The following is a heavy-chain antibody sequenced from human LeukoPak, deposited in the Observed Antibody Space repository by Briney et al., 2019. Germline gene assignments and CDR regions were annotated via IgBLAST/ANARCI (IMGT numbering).Heavy chain of an antibody. J-gene: IGHJ4*02. D-gene: IGHD6-19*01. CDR3: ASAGYSSGWYGVDY. CDR2: IDPSDSYT. V-gene: IGHV5-10-1*01. CDR1: GYTFTTYW. Sequence: GASLKISCKGSGYTFTTYWIGWVRQLPGKGLEWMGRIDPSDSYTNYSPSFQGHVTISADKSISTAYLQWSSLKASDTAMYYCASAGYSSGWYGVDYWGQGTLVTVSS.